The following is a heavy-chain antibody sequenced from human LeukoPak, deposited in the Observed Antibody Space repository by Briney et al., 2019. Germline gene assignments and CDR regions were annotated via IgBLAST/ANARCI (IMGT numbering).Heavy chain of an antibody. J-gene: IGHJ4*02. CDR3: ASNKGQWLFSD. Sequence: SETLSLTCDVSGSSPNWWAWVRQPPGKGLEWIGERRRHDGLTNYNPSLKSRVTISVDTSKNQFSLRLSSVTAADTAVYYCASNKGQWLFSDWGQGTLVTVSS. V-gene: IGHV4-4*02. CDR2: RRRHDGLT. D-gene: IGHD6-19*01. CDR1: GSSPNW.